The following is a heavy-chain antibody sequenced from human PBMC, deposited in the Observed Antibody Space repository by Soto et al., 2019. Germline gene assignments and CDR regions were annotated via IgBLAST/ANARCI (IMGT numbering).Heavy chain of an antibody. V-gene: IGHV3-23*01. Sequence: GGSLRLSCAASGFTFSNYAMTWVRQAPGKGLEWVSLISASGGSTYYADSVKGRFTISRDNSKSTLYLQMNSLRAEDTAVYYWAKGDSGWFVYYFDFGGQETLVTVPS. CDR3: AKGDSGWFVYYFDF. CDR1: GFTFSNYA. CDR2: ISASGGST. D-gene: IGHD6-19*01. J-gene: IGHJ4*02.